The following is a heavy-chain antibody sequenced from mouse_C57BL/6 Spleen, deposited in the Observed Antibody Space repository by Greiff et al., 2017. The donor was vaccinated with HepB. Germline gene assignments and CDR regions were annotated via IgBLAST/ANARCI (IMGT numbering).Heavy chain of an antibody. V-gene: IGHV1-64*01. J-gene: IGHJ4*01. CDR2: IHPNSGST. CDR1: GYTFPSYW. D-gene: IGHD3-1*01. CDR3: ARISVCECTGGHSYLHYFAMDY. Sequence: QVQLQQPGAELVKPGASVKLSCKASGYTFPSYWMHWVKQRPGQGLEWIGMIHPNSGSTNYNEKFKSKATLTVDKSSSKAYMQLSSLTSEDSAVYYCARISVCECTGGHSYLHYFAMDYSGQRTSVTVSS.